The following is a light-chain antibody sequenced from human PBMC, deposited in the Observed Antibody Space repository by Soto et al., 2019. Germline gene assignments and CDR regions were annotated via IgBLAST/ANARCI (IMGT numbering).Light chain of an antibody. CDR3: AAWDGSLNGWV. Sequence: QSVLTQPPSVSGAPGQRVTISCTGSSSNIGAGYDVHWYQQLPGTAPKLLIYTNSQRQSEVPDRFSGSKSGTSASLAISGLQSEDEADYYCAAWDGSLNGWVFGGGTQLTVL. V-gene: IGLV1-40*01. CDR2: TNS. J-gene: IGLJ3*02. CDR1: SSNIGAGYD.